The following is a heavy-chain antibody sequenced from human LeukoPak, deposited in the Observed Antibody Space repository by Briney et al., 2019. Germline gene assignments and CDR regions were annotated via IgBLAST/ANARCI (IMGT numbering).Heavy chain of an antibody. V-gene: IGHV1-2*02. CDR3: ARSLGIAAAGNIDP. CDR2: INPNSGGT. J-gene: IGHJ5*02. CDR1: GYTFTTYT. D-gene: IGHD6-13*01. Sequence: ASVKVSCKASGYTFTTYTMNWVRQAPGQGLEWMGWINPNSGGTNYAQKFQGRVTMTRDTSISTAYMELSRLRSDDTAVYYCARSLGIAAAGNIDPWGQGTLVTVSS.